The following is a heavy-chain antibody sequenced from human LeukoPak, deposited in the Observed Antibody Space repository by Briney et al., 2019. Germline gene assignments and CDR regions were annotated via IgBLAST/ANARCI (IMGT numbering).Heavy chain of an antibody. Sequence: QPGGSLRLSCAASGSSFSGFWMHWVRLAPGKGLEWVSGISWNSGSIGYADSVKGRFTISRDNAKNSLYLQMNSLRAEDTALYYCAKDSSSWPKSADSFDYWGQGTLVTVSS. J-gene: IGHJ4*02. CDR3: AKDSSSWPKSADSFDY. V-gene: IGHV3-9*01. CDR2: ISWNSGSI. D-gene: IGHD6-13*01. CDR1: GSSFSGFW.